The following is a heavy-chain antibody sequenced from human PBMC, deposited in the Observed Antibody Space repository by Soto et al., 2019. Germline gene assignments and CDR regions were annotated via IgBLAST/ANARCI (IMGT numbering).Heavy chain of an antibody. CDR1: GYTFTGYY. CDR3: ARVNVVVVAATRESYFDY. Sequence: ASVKVSCKASGYTFTGYYMHWVRQAPGQGLEWMGWINPNSGGTNYAQKFQGRVTMTRDTSISTAYMELSRLRSDDTAVYYCARVNVVVVAATRESYFDYWGQGTLVTVSP. V-gene: IGHV1-2*02. J-gene: IGHJ4*02. D-gene: IGHD2-15*01. CDR2: INPNSGGT.